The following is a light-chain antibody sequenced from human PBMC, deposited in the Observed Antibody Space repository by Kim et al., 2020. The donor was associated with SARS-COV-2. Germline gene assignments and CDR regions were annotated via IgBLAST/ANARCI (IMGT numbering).Light chain of an antibody. CDR2: AAS. CDR1: QGISNY. CDR3: HKYDDAPWT. V-gene: IGKV1-27*01. J-gene: IGKJ1*01. Sequence: ASVGDRVTITCRASQGISNYLDCYQQRPGIVPKLLIYAASTLQQGVPPRFSGSGSVADFTLSISSLQPEDVATYYCHKYDDAPWTFGQRTKVDIK.